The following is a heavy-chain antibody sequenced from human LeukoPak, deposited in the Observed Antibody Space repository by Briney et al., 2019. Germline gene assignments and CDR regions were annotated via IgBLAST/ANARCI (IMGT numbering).Heavy chain of an antibody. Sequence: SETLSLTCTVYGGPFSAYYWSWIRQSPGKGLEWIGEIYHSGSTTHNPSLKSRVTISVDTSKNQFSLKLSSVTAADTAVYYCARSITGTTFYYYGMDVWGKGTTVTVSS. CDR3: ARSITGTTFYYYGMDV. CDR1: GGPFSAYY. J-gene: IGHJ6*04. V-gene: IGHV4-34*01. CDR2: IYHSGST. D-gene: IGHD1-20*01.